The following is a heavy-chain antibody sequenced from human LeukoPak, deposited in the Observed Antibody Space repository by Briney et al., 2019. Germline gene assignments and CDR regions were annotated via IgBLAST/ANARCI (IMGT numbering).Heavy chain of an antibody. D-gene: IGHD3-16*01. J-gene: IGHJ4*02. CDR2: IGTAGDT. CDR3: ARDAGWGRLDS. V-gene: IGHV3-13*01. Sequence: GGSLRLSCAASGFTFSSYDMHWVRQATGKGLEWVSAIGTAGDTYYPGSVKGRFTISRDNAKNTLYLQMNSLRVEDTGIYYCARDAGWGRLDSWGQGALVTVSS. CDR1: GFTFSSYD.